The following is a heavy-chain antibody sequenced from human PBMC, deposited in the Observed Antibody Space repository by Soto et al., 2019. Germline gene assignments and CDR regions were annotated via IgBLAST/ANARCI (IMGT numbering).Heavy chain of an antibody. CDR3: AGEKLGAMGIDF. CDR1: GYTFTGYD. D-gene: IGHD1-26*01. J-gene: IGHJ4*02. CDR2: MNPNSGNT. Sequence: QAPLVQSGAEVKKPGASVKVSCKASGYTFTGYDINWVRQATGQGLEWMGWMNPNSGNTGYAQNFQGRVTMTRDNSISTGYMELTSLGADASAVYYCAGEKLGAMGIDFWGQGTLVTVS. V-gene: IGHV1-8*01.